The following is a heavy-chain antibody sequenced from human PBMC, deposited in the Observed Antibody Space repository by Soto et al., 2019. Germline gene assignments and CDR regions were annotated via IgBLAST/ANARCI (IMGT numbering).Heavy chain of an antibody. D-gene: IGHD4-17*01. Sequence: QVQLVQSGAEVKKPGSSVKVSCKASGGTFSSYAISWVRQAPGQGLEWMGGIIPIFGTANYAQKFQGRVTITADESTSTADMELSSLRSEDTAVYYCAREPYGDYENWFDPWGQGTLVTVSS. CDR2: IIPIFGTA. CDR1: GGTFSSYA. CDR3: AREPYGDYENWFDP. J-gene: IGHJ5*02. V-gene: IGHV1-69*01.